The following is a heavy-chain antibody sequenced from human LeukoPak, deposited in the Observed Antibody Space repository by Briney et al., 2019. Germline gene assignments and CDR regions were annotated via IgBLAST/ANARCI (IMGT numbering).Heavy chain of an antibody. CDR2: INHSGST. V-gene: IGHV4-34*01. J-gene: IGHJ4*02. CDR3: AREYTLYRSGWFLDY. CDR1: GGSFSGYY. D-gene: IGHD6-19*01. Sequence: SETLSLTCAVYGGSFSGYYWSWIRQPPGKGLEWIGEINHSGSTNYNPSLKSRATISIDTSKNQFSLNLSSVTAADTAVYYCAREYTLYRSGWFLDYWGQGTLVTVSS.